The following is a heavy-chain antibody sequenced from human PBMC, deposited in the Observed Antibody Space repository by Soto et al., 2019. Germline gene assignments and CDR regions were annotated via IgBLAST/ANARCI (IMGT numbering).Heavy chain of an antibody. D-gene: IGHD1-7*01. CDR2: FDPEDGET. CDR1: GYTLTELS. CDR3: ATGEGITGTTARLNWFDP. J-gene: IGHJ5*02. Sequence: ASVKVSCKVSGYTLTELSMHWVRQAPGKGLEWMGGFDPEDGETIYAQKFQGRVTMTEDTSTDTAYMELSSLRSEDTAVYYCATGEGITGTTARLNWFDPWGQGTLVTVSS. V-gene: IGHV1-24*01.